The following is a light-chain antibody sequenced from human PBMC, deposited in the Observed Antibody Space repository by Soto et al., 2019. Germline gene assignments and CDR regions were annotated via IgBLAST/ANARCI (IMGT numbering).Light chain of an antibody. CDR2: EVS. Sequence: QSVLTQPASVSGSPGQSITISCTGTSSDVGSYVSWYQQHPDKAPKLMIYEVSNRPSGVSNRFSGSKSGNTASLTISGLLAEDEADYYCSSHASSSTLYVFGTGTKLTVL. CDR3: SSHASSSTLYV. CDR1: SSDVGSY. J-gene: IGLJ1*01. V-gene: IGLV2-14*01.